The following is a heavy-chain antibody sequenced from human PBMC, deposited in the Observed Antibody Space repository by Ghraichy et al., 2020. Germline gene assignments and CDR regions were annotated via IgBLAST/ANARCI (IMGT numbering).Heavy chain of an antibody. CDR2: INHSGST. D-gene: IGHD2-2*02. CDR3: ARGNFSLQFVPAAILFSYYMDV. J-gene: IGHJ6*03. CDR1: GGSFSGYY. Sequence: SETLSLTCAVYGGSFSGYYWSWIRQPPGKGLEWIGEINHSGSTNYNPSLKSRVTISVDTSKNQFSLKLSSVTAADTAVYYCARGNFSLQFVPAAILFSYYMDVWGKGTTVTVSS. V-gene: IGHV4-34*01.